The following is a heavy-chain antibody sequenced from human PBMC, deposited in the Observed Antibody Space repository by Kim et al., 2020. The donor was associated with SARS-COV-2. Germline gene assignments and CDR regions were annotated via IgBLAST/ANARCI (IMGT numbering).Heavy chain of an antibody. CDR3: ARARSRGWGYYDSSGRLDY. V-gene: IGHV4-34*01. J-gene: IGHJ4*02. D-gene: IGHD3-22*01. Sequence: SETLSLTCAVYGGSFSGYYWSWIRQPPGKGLEWIGEINHSGSTNYNPSLKSRVTISVDTSKNQFSLKLSSVTAADTAVYYCARARSRGWGYYDSSGRLDYWGQGTLVTVSS. CDR1: GGSFSGYY. CDR2: INHSGST.